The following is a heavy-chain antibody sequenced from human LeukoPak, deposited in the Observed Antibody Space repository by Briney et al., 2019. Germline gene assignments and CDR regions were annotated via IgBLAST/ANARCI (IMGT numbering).Heavy chain of an antibody. CDR1: GFTFSSYG. CDR3: AKHGSGWGYFDY. D-gene: IGHD6-19*01. CDR2: ISGGGGTT. J-gene: IGHJ4*02. V-gene: IGHV3-23*01. Sequence: SGGSLRLSCAASGFTFSSYGMSWVRQAPGKGLEWVSVISGGGGTTYYADSVKGRFTISRDNSKNTLYLQMNSLRAEDTAVYYCAKHGSGWGYFDYWGQGTLVTVSS.